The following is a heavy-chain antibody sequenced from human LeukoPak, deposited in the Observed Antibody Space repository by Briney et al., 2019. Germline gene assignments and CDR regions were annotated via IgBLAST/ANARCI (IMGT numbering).Heavy chain of an antibody. D-gene: IGHD6-13*01. Sequence: GGSLRLSCAASGFTFSSYGMHWVRQAPGKGLEWVAVIWYDGSNKYYADSVKGRFTISRDNSRNTLYLQMNSLRAEDTAVYYCARDRIAAAGIPGYWGQGTLVTVSS. CDR1: GFTFSSYG. CDR3: ARDRIAAAGIPGY. V-gene: IGHV3-33*01. CDR2: IWYDGSNK. J-gene: IGHJ4*02.